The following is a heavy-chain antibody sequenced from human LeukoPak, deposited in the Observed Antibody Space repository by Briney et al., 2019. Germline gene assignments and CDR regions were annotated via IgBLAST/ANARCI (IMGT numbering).Heavy chain of an antibody. CDR1: GASIRSRSYY. CDR3: ATTMTARPHDAFDI. CDR2: SDYSGST. V-gene: IGHV4-39*01. D-gene: IGHD6-6*01. Sequence: WETLSLTCTVSGASIRSRSYYWAWIRQSPGKGPEWIGSSDYSGSTNYNLSLKSRVTMSVDTSTNQFSLRLSSVTAADTAVYYCATTMTARPHDAFDIWGQGTMVAVS. J-gene: IGHJ3*02.